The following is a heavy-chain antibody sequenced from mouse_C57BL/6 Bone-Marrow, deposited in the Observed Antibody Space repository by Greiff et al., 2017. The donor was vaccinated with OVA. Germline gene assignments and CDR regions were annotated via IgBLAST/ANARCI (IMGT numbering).Heavy chain of an antibody. CDR3: ARSGSKWYFDY. J-gene: IGHJ2*01. D-gene: IGHD1-1*01. CDR2: IYPGDGDT. Sequence: QVQLQQSGPELVKPGASVKISCKASGYAFSSSWMNWVKQRPGKGLEWIGRIYPGDGDTNYNGKFKGKATLTADKTSSTTYMQLSSLTSEDSAVYFGARSGSKWYFDYWGQGTTLTVAS. V-gene: IGHV1-82*01. CDR1: GYAFSSSW.